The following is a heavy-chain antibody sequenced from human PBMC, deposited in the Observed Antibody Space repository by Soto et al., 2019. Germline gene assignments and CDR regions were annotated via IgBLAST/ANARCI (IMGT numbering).Heavy chain of an antibody. Sequence: QVQVVESGGGVVQPGRSLRLSCVGSGFSFSKFGMHWVRQSPGQGLEWVAFIRFDGSEDYFADSVKGRFTISRDNPKSTLYLQMNSLRAEDSAVYYCARDLSIFGDFDYWGQGTLVTVSS. CDR2: IRFDGSED. CDR3: ARDLSIFGDFDY. J-gene: IGHJ4*02. D-gene: IGHD3-3*01. V-gene: IGHV3-33*01. CDR1: GFSFSKFG.